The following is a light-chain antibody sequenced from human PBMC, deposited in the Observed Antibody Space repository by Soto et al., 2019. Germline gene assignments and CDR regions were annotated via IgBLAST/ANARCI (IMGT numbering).Light chain of an antibody. Sequence: QSVLTQPPSASGTPGQRVTISCSGSSSNIETNTVDWYQHLSGTAPKVLIFNNNQRPSGVPDRFSGSKSGTSASLAISGLQSEDEADYYCAVWDDSLSGMVFGGGTKLTVL. V-gene: IGLV1-44*01. J-gene: IGLJ2*01. CDR1: SSNIETNT. CDR2: NNN. CDR3: AVWDDSLSGMV.